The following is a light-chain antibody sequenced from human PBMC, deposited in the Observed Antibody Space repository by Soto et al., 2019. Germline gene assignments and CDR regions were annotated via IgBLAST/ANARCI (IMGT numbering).Light chain of an antibody. CDR2: GAS. V-gene: IGKV3D-15*01. J-gene: IGKJ1*01. CDR1: QSVSSN. CDR3: QHYNSYSEA. Sequence: EIVMAQSPATLSVSPGERATLSCRASQSVSSNLAWYQQKPGQAPRLLIYGASNRATGIPDRFSGSGSGTDFTLTISSLQPDDFATYYCQHYNSYSEAFGQGTKVDIK.